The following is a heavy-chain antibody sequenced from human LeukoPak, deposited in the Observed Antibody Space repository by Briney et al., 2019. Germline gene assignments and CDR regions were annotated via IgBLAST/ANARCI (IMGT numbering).Heavy chain of an antibody. CDR2: IFRSGTT. V-gene: IGHV4-38-2*01. CDR1: GYSISSDYY. Sequence: SETLSLTCAVSGYSISSDYYWGWIRQPPGTGLEWIGSIFRSGTTYYNPSLNSRVTLSVDMSKNQFSLRLSSVTAADTAVYYCARHRSTTSCYTAFDIWGQGTMVTVSS. CDR3: ARHRSTTSCYTAFDI. J-gene: IGHJ3*02. D-gene: IGHD2-2*02.